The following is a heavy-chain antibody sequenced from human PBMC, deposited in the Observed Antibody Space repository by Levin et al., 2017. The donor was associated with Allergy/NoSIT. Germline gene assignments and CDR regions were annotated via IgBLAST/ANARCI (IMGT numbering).Heavy chain of an antibody. CDR2: INPTSGAT. CDR1: GFPFVAYY. J-gene: IGHJ4*02. D-gene: IGHD2/OR15-2a*01. CDR3: ARAKVWVGDKEDYFFDL. V-gene: IGHV1-2*02. Sequence: ASVKVSCKASGFPFVAYYMHWVRQAPGQGLEWIGWINPTSGATVYGERFQGRVSLTRDMSLGVDYLELTGLTSGDTAVYFCARAKVWVGDKEDYFFDLWGQGTLVTVS.